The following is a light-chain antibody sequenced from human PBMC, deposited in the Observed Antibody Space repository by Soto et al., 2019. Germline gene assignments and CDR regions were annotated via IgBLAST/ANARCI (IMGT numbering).Light chain of an antibody. CDR2: GAS. V-gene: IGKV3-20*01. J-gene: IGKJ1*01. Sequence: IVLTKSPCTLSLSPGERATLSCRATESVVSNYLAWYQLKPGQAPRLLIYGASSRATGIPERFSGSGSGTDFTLTISRLEPEDFAVYYCQHYGSSRTFGQGTKVDIK. CDR1: ESVVSNY. CDR3: QHYGSSRT.